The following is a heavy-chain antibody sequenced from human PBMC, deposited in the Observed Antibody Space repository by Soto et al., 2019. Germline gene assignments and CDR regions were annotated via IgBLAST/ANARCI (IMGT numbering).Heavy chain of an antibody. V-gene: IGHV1-69*02. CDR2: IIPILGIA. Sequence: QVQLVQSGAEVKKPGSSVKVSCKASGGTFSSYTISWVRQAPGQGLEWMGRIIPILGIANYAQKFEGRVTITADKSTSTAYMELSSLRSEDTAVYYCARYRIAEAGTRYYYMDVWGKGTTVTVSS. CDR1: GGTFSSYT. J-gene: IGHJ6*03. D-gene: IGHD6-13*01. CDR3: ARYRIAEAGTRYYYMDV.